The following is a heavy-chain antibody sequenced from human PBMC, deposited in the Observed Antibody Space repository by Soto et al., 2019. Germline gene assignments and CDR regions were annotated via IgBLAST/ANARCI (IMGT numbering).Heavy chain of an antibody. CDR2: ISYDGSNK. CDR1: GFTFSSYA. CDR3: PLAYCGGDCYYGYYFDY. D-gene: IGHD2-21*02. J-gene: IGHJ4*02. V-gene: IGHV3-30-3*01. Sequence: GGSLRLSCAASGFTFSSYAMHWVRQAPGKGLEWVAVISYDGSNKYYADSVKGRFTISRDNSKNTLYLQMNSLRAEDTAVYYCPLAYCGGDCYYGYYFDYWGQGTLVTVSS.